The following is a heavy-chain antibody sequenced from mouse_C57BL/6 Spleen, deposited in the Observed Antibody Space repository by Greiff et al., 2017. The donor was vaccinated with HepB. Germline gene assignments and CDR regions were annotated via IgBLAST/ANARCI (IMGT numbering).Heavy chain of an antibody. CDR3: AREWITTVVATRYAIGY. Sequence: VQLQQSGAELARPGASVKLSCKASGYTFTSYGISGVKQRTGQGLEWIGEIYPRSGNTYYNEKFKGKGTVTAEKSSSTAYMELRSLTSEDSAVYFWAREWITTVVATRYAIGYWGQGTSVTVSS. D-gene: IGHD1-1*01. J-gene: IGHJ4*01. V-gene: IGHV1-81*01. CDR1: GYTFTSYG. CDR2: IYPRSGNT.